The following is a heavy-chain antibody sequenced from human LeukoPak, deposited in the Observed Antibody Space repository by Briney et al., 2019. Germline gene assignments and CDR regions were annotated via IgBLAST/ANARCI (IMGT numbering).Heavy chain of an antibody. CDR2: IYYSGST. CDR3: ARVDSHTKLDY. Sequence: PSQTLSLTCTVSGGSISRGGYYWSWIRQHPGKGLEWIGYIYYSGSTYYNPSLKSRVTISVDTSKNQFSLKLSSVTAADTAVYYCARVDSHTKLDYWGQGTLVTVSS. J-gene: IGHJ4*02. D-gene: IGHD3-9*01. V-gene: IGHV4-31*03. CDR1: GGSISRGGYY.